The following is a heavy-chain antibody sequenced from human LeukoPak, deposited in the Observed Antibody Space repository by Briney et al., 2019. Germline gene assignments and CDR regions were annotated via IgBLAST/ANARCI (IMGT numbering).Heavy chain of an antibody. D-gene: IGHD4-17*01. J-gene: IGHJ4*02. CDR2: IYYDGSNK. CDR1: GFTFRSYG. Sequence: GRSLRLSCAASGFTFRSYGMHWVRQAPGKGLEWVAIIYYDGSNKYYTDSVKGRFTISRDNSKNTLFLQMNSLRAEDTAVYYCATDRQLRYFDHWGQGTLVTVSS. CDR3: ATDRQLRYFDH. V-gene: IGHV3-33*08.